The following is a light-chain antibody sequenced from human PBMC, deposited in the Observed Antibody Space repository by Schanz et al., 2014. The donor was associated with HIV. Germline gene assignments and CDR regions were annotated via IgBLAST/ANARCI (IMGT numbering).Light chain of an antibody. CDR1: SSDVGGYDF. CDR2: EVT. Sequence: QSVLTQPPSASGSPGQSVTITCTGTSSDVGGYDFVSWYQQHPGKAPKLMIYEVTKRPLGVPNRFSGSKSGNTASLTVSGLQAEDEADYYCSSYGGNYNLLFGGGTKLTVL. V-gene: IGLV2-8*01. J-gene: IGLJ2*01. CDR3: SSYGGNYNLL.